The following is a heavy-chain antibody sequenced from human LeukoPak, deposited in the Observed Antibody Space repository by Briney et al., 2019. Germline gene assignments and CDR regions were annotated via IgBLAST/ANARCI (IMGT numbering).Heavy chain of an antibody. D-gene: IGHD6-13*01. CDR2: MNPNSGNT. Sequence: GASVKVSCKASGYTFTSYDINWVRQATGQGLEWMGWMNPNSGNTGHAQKFQGRVTMTRNTSISTAYMELSSLRSEDTAVYYCARVIRYSSSWPPYYYYYYGMDVWGQGTTVTVSS. CDR3: ARVIRYSSSWPPYYYYYYGMDV. V-gene: IGHV1-8*01. CDR1: GYTFTSYD. J-gene: IGHJ6*02.